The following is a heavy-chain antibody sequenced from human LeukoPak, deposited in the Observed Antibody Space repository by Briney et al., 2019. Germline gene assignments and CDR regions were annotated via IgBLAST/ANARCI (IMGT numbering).Heavy chain of an antibody. D-gene: IGHD3-22*01. J-gene: IGHJ4*02. V-gene: IGHV3-43D*03. CDR3: ARVFYDSGGYYYDH. CDR2: ISADGGST. Sequence: GGSLRLSCAVSGFTFHNYGMHWIRQAPGKGLEWVSLISADGGSTSYADSVKGRFTVSRDNSKNTLYLQMGSLRDEDMAVYYCARVFYDSGGYYYDHWGQGTLVTVSS. CDR1: GFTFHNYG.